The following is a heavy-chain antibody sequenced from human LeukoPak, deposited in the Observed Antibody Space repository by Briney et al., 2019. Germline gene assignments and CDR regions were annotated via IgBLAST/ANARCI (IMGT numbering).Heavy chain of an antibody. Sequence: ASVKVSCKASGYTFTSYGISWVRQAPGQGLEWMGWISAYNGNTNYAQKLQGRVTMTTDTSTSTAYMELRSLRSDDTAVYYCARWEYYYGSGSPLNGMDVWGQGTTVTVSS. D-gene: IGHD3-10*01. J-gene: IGHJ6*02. V-gene: IGHV1-18*01. CDR3: ARWEYYYGSGSPLNGMDV. CDR2: ISAYNGNT. CDR1: GYTFTSYG.